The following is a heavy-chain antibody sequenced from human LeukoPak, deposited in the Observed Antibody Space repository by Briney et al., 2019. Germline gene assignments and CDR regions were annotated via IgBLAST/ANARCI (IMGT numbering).Heavy chain of an antibody. D-gene: IGHD7-27*01. CDR3: ARGGTGDGNYFDN. CDR2: ISGSSNNI. Sequence: PGGSLRLSCAASGFTFSRYSMNWVRQAPGKGLEWLSYISGSSNNIYYADSVKGRFTASRDNAKNSLYLQMDSLRADDAAVFYCARGGTGDGNYFDNWGQGTLVTVSS. J-gene: IGHJ4*02. CDR1: GFTFSRYS. V-gene: IGHV3-48*01.